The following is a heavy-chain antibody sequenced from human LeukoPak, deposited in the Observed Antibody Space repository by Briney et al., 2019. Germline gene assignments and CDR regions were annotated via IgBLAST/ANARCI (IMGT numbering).Heavy chain of an antibody. J-gene: IGHJ5*02. V-gene: IGHV4-4*07. Sequence: PSETLSLTXTVSGGSISSYYWSWIRQPAGKGLELIGRIYTSGSTNYNPSLKSRVTISVDTSKNQFSLKLSSVTAADTAVYYCAREGPLGWFDPWGQGTLVTVSS. CDR1: GGSISSYY. CDR3: AREGPLGWFDP. CDR2: IYTSGST.